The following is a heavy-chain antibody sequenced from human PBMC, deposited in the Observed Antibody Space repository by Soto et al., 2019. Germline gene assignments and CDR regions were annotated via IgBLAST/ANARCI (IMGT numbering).Heavy chain of an antibody. J-gene: IGHJ4*02. V-gene: IGHV3-7*03. CDR3: ARYFRGSGRYFFDH. CDR1: EFTFVSSF. D-gene: IGHD6-19*01. CDR2: INQDGSGT. Sequence: GGSLRLSCIASEFTFVSSFMGWVRQAPGKGLEWVANINQDGSGTYYVDSVKGRFTISRDNAKNSLYLQMNSLRAEDTAVYYCARYFRGSGRYFFDHWGQGTLVTDSS.